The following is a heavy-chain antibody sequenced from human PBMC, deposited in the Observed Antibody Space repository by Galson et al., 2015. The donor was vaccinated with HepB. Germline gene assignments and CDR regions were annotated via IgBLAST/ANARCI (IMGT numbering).Heavy chain of an antibody. CDR1: GFTFSSYA. Sequence: SLRLSCAASGFTFSSYAMHWVRQAPGKGLEWVAVISYDGSNKYYADSVKGRFTISRDNSKNTLYLQMNSLRAEDTAVYYCARDSEQQLALGYWGQGTLVTVSS. V-gene: IGHV3-30-3*01. CDR3: ARDSEQQLALGY. D-gene: IGHD6-13*01. J-gene: IGHJ4*02. CDR2: ISYDGSNK.